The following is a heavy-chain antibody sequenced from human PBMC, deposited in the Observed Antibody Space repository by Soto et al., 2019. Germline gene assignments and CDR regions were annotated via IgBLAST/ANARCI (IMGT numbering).Heavy chain of an antibody. Sequence: SVKVSCKASGGTFSSYAISWVRQAPGQGLEWMGGIIPIFGTANYAQKFQGRVTITADESTSTAYMELSSLRSEDTAVYYCARQGYCSGGSCHSIFDYWGQGALVTVSS. V-gene: IGHV1-69*13. CDR1: GGTFSSYA. CDR3: ARQGYCSGGSCHSIFDY. D-gene: IGHD2-15*01. CDR2: IIPIFGTA. J-gene: IGHJ4*02.